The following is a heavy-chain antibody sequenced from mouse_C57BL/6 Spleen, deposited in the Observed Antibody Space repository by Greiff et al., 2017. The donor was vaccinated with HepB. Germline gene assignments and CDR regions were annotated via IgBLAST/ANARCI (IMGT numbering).Heavy chain of an antibody. CDR3: ARRGMPLYYFDY. D-gene: IGHD2-10*02. V-gene: IGHV1-22*01. Sequence: EVQLQQSGPELVKPGASVKMSCKASGYTFTDYNMHWVKQSHGKSLEWIGYINPNNGGTSYNQKFKGKATLTVNKSSSTAYMELRSLTSEDSAVYYCARRGMPLYYFDYWGQGTTLTVSS. CDR2: INPNNGGT. J-gene: IGHJ2*01. CDR1: GYTFTDYN.